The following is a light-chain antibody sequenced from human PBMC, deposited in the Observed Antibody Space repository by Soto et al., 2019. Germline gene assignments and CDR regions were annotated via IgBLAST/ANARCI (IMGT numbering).Light chain of an antibody. CDR3: QQYGSSPYT. J-gene: IGKJ2*01. CDR1: QSVSSSY. V-gene: IGKV3-20*01. CDR2: GAS. Sequence: EIVLTQSPGTLSLSPWERATLSCRASQSVSSSYLAWYQQKPGQAPRLLIYGASSRATGIPDRFSGSGSGTDFTLTISRLEPEDFGVYYCQQYGSSPYTFGQGTKLEIK.